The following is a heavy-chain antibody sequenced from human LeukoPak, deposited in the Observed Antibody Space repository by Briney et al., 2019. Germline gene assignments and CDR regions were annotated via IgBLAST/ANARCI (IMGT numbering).Heavy chain of an antibody. V-gene: IGHV3-23*01. D-gene: IGHD6-25*01. CDR2: ISGVGGSR. CDR3: ARGGLDESFQY. Sequence: GRSLRLSCAASGFTFSSYAMHWVRQAPGKGLEWVSGISGVGGSRYYADSVKGRFTISRDNSKNTLYLQMNSLRAEDTAVYYCARGGLDESFQYWGQGTLVTVST. J-gene: IGHJ1*01. CDR1: GFTFSSYA.